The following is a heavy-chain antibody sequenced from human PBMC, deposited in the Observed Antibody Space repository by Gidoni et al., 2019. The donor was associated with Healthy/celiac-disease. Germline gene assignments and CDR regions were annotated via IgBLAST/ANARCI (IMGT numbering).Heavy chain of an antibody. CDR2: INHSGST. D-gene: IGHD1-26*01. CDR3: ARGVVGATGRFDY. Sequence: QVQLQQWGAGLLKPSETLSLTCAVYGGSFSGYYWSWIRQPPGKGLEWIGEINHSGSTNYNPSLKSRVTISVDTSKNQFSLKLSSVTAADTAVYYCARGVVGATGRFDYWGQGTLVTVSS. V-gene: IGHV4-34*01. J-gene: IGHJ4*02. CDR1: GGSFSGYY.